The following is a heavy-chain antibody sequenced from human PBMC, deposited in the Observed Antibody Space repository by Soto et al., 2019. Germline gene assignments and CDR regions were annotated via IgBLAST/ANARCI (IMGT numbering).Heavy chain of an antibody. D-gene: IGHD4-17*01. CDR1: AFTFTRYD. J-gene: IGHJ4*02. Sequence: EVQLLESGGGLVQPGGSLRLSCAASAFTFTRYDMSWVRQAPGKGLEWVSGISGSGGSTYYPDSVKGRFTISRDNSKNTLYLQMNSLRAEDTAVYYCAKGSTMTILPYYFDYWGQGTLVTVSS. CDR3: AKGSTMTILPYYFDY. CDR2: ISGSGGST. V-gene: IGHV3-23*01.